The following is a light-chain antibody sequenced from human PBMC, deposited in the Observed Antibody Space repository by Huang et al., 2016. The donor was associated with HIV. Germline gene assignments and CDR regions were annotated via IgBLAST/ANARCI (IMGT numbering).Light chain of an antibody. CDR3: QKYDSVPRT. J-gene: IGKJ1*01. Sequence: DIQMTQYPSSLSASVGDRVTITCRASQDINNYLAWYQKKAGHVPKLLIYAASSLQSGVPSRFSGSGSGTDFTLSITSLQPEDVAIYYCQKYDSVPRTFGQGTKVDIK. CDR2: AAS. V-gene: IGKV1-27*01. CDR1: QDINNY.